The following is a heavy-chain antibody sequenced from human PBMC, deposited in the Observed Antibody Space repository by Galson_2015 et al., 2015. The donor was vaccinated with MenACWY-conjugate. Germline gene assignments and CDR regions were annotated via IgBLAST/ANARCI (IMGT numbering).Heavy chain of an antibody. CDR2: INRDGRST. D-gene: IGHD2/OR15-2a*01. CDR1: GFTFSTYW. V-gene: IGHV3-74*01. Sequence: SLRLSCAASGFTFSTYWMHWVRQAPGKGLVWVSRINRDGRSTSYADSVKGRFTISRDNAKNTLYLQMNSLRAEGTAVYYCASLGGNYRTTSHFDYWGQGTLVTVSS. J-gene: IGHJ4*02. CDR3: ASLGGNYRTTSHFDY.